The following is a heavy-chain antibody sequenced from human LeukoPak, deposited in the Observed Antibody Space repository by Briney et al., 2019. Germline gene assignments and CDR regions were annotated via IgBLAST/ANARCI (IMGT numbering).Heavy chain of an antibody. CDR2: INPNSGGT. D-gene: IGHD5-12*01. CDR1: GYTFTAYY. CDR3: ARDRGYSGYHDY. Sequence: ASVKVSCKASGYTFTAYYMHWVRQAPGQGLEWMGRINPNSGGTNYAQKFQGRVTMTRDTSISTAYMELSRLRSDDTAVYYCARDRGYSGYHDYWGQGTLVTVSS. V-gene: IGHV1-2*06. J-gene: IGHJ4*02.